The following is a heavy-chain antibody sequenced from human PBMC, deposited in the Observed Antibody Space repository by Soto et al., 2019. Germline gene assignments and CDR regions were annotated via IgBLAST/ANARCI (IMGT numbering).Heavy chain of an antibody. CDR3: ARDLGSSPNKGWFDP. D-gene: IGHD6-6*01. CDR2: IDTSGNT. Sequence: PSETLSLTCTVSGGSISTYYWSWIRQPAGKGLEWIGRIDTSGNTNYNPSLKSRVTMSVDTSKKQFSLKLTSVTAADTAVYYCARDLGSSPNKGWFDPWGQGTLVTVSS. CDR1: GGSISTYY. J-gene: IGHJ5*02. V-gene: IGHV4-4*07.